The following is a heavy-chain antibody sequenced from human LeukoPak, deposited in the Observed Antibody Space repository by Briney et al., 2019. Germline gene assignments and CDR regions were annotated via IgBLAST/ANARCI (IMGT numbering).Heavy chain of an antibody. J-gene: IGHJ6*03. CDR3: ARGGYYYGSGSYREYHYYYYMDV. CDR1: GGSISSYY. V-gene: IGHV4-4*07. CDR2: IYTSGST. D-gene: IGHD3-10*01. Sequence: PSETLSLTCTVSGGSISSYYWSWIRQPAGKGLEWIGRIYTSGSTNYNPSLKSRVTMSVDTSKNQFSLKLSSVTAADTAVYYCARGGYYYGSGSYREYHYYYYMDVWGKGTTVTISS.